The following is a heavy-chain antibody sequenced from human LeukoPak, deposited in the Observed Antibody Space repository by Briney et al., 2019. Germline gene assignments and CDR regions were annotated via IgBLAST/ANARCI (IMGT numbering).Heavy chain of an antibody. CDR1: GVTFDDYG. V-gene: IGHV3-20*04. D-gene: IGHD4-17*01. CDR2: INWNGGST. Sequence: GGSLRLSCAASGVTFDDYGMSWVRQAPGKGLEWVSGINWNGGSTGYADSVKGRFTISRDNAKNSLYLQMNSLRAEDTAFYYCARFNGDYYRIDYWGQGTLVTVSS. J-gene: IGHJ4*02. CDR3: ARFNGDYYRIDY.